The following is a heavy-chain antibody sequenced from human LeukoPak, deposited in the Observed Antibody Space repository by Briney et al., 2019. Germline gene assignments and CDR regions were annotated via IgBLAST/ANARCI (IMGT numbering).Heavy chain of an antibody. J-gene: IGHJ4*02. CDR1: GYSISSGYY. CDR2: IYHSGST. Sequence: SETPSLTCTVSGYSISSGYYWGWIRQPPGKGLEWIGSIYHSGSTYYNPSLKSRVTISVDTSKNQFSLKLSSVTAADTAVYYCARDGDYYGSMDYWGQGTLVTVSS. CDR3: ARDGDYYGSMDY. V-gene: IGHV4-38-2*02. D-gene: IGHD3-10*01.